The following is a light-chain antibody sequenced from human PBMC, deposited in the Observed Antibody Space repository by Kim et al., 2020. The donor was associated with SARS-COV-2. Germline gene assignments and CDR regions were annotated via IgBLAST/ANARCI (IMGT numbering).Light chain of an antibody. CDR3: SSYTSSKTWL. CDR1: NSDIGGYNY. V-gene: IGLV2-14*03. J-gene: IGLJ3*02. Sequence: QSITISCTGTNSDIGGYNYVSWYQHHPGKAPKLLIYDVTKRPSGVSNRFSGSKSGSTASLTISGLQAEDEADYYCSSYTSSKTWLFGGGTKLTVL. CDR2: DVT.